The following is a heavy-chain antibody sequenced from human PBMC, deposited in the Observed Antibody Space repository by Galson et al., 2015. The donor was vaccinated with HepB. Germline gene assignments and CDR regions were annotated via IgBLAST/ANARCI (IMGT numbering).Heavy chain of an antibody. V-gene: IGHV5-51*01. CDR2: IYPGDSDT. CDR3: ARRTLGSSWHYFDY. CDR1: GFSFASHW. Sequence: QSGAEVKKPGESLKISCKGSGFSFASHWIAWVRQMPGKGLEWMGIIYPGDSDTRYSPSFQGLVTFSADKSVSTAYLQWSSLEASDTAIYYCARRTLGSSWHYFDYWGQGTLVTVSP. D-gene: IGHD6-13*01. J-gene: IGHJ4*02.